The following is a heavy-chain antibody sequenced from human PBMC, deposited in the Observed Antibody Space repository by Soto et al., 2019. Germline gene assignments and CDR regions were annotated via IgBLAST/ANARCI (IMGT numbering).Heavy chain of an antibody. D-gene: IGHD1-26*01. Sequence: PSETLSLTCTVSSCSISIYYWSWIRLPPGRGLEWIGDIHYSGSTNYTPSINGRLTITVATSKNQVSLKLSCVHAGETAVYYCARARGGYLALYFDYWGQGTMVTVSS. CDR2: IHYSGST. CDR1: SCSISIYY. CDR3: ARARGGYLALYFDY. V-gene: IGHV4-59*01. J-gene: IGHJ4*02.